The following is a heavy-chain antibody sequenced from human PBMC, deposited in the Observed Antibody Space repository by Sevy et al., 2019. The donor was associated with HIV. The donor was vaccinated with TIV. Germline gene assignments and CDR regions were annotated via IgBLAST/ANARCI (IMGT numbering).Heavy chain of an antibody. CDR1: GFTLNSYW. V-gene: IGHV3-7*01. CDR3: VRAIAAAGSF. D-gene: IGHD6-13*01. Sequence: GGSLRLSCAASGFTLNSYWMSWVRQAPGKGLEGVANINQDGSVKYYVDSVKGRFTISRDNARNSLYLRMNSLRAEDTGLYYCVRAIAAAGSFWGQGTLVTVSS. CDR2: INQDGSVK. J-gene: IGHJ4*02.